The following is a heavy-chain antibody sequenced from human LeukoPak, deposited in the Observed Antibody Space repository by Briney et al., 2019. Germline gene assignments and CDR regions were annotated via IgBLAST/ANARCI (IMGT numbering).Heavy chain of an antibody. D-gene: IGHD2-2*01. Sequence: SETLSLTCAVNGGSFSVYHWSWIRQPPGKGLEWIGEINHSGSTNYNPSLKSRVTISVDTSKNQFSLKLSSVTAADTAIYYCARHAPVEPPARAFDFWGHGNLVVV. CDR1: GGSFSVYH. J-gene: IGHJ4*01. V-gene: IGHV4-34*01. CDR3: ARHAPVEPPARAFDF. CDR2: INHSGST.